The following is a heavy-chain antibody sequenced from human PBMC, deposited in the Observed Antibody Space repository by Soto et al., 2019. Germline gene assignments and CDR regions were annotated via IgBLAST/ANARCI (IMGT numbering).Heavy chain of an antibody. CDR3: ARGRDQPPVGLYFDS. J-gene: IGHJ4*02. CDR2: IIPMFGTP. Sequence: QVQLVQSGAEVKKPGSSVKVSCKASGDAFTNYIFDWVRQAPGQGVEWMGGIIPMFGTPKYAQTFQDRVTISADVSKGTAYLELTSLRFDDTAVYYCARGRDQPPVGLYFDSWGEGTRVTVSS. D-gene: IGHD1-26*01. V-gene: IGHV1-69*01. CDR1: GDAFTNYI.